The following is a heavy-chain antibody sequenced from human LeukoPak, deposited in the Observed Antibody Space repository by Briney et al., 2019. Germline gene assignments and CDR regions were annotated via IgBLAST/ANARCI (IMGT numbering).Heavy chain of an antibody. Sequence: SETLSLTCTVSGGSISSYYWSWIRQPPGKGLEWIGYIYYSGSTNYNPSLKSRVTISVDTSKNQFSLKLSSVTAADTAVYYCARDLGGYYFSGDAFDVWGQGTMVTVSS. CDR2: IYYSGST. V-gene: IGHV4-59*01. J-gene: IGHJ3*01. CDR3: ARDLGGYYFSGDAFDV. CDR1: GGSISSYY. D-gene: IGHD3-22*01.